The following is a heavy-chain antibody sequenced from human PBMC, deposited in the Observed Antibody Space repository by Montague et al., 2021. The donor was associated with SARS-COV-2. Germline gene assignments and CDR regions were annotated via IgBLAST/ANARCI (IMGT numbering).Heavy chain of an antibody. J-gene: IGHJ4*02. V-gene: IGHV4-61*02. CDR3: ARSGEAGSSWSFDY. D-gene: IGHD6-13*01. CDR1: GGSIRSCSYN. Sequence: TLSLTCTVSGGSIRSCSYNWIWLRQSAGQGLEWIRRIYTRAGTYYXPSLQSPVTISIDTSKNQLSLKLISVTAADAARYYCARSGEAGSSWSFDYWGQGTLVTVSA. CDR2: IYTRAGT.